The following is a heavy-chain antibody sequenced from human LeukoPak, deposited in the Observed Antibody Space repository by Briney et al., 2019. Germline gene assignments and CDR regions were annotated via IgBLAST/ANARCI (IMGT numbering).Heavy chain of an antibody. CDR3: ARDPAVAGTRNWFDP. CDR1: GGSISSSSYY. Sequence: MSSETLSLTCIVSGGSISSSSYYWGWIRQPPGKGLERIGSIYYSGSTYYNPSLKSRVTILVDTSKNQFSLKLNSVTAADTAVYYCARDPAVAGTRNWFDPWGQGTLVTVSS. J-gene: IGHJ5*02. D-gene: IGHD6-19*01. CDR2: IYYSGST. V-gene: IGHV4-39*07.